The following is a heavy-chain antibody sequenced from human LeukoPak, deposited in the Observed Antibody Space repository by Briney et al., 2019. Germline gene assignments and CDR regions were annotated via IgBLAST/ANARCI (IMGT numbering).Heavy chain of an antibody. D-gene: IGHD5-18*01. CDR3: AIVDTAMVSSFDY. V-gene: IGHV4-39*01. CDR2: IYYSGST. Sequence: ASETLSLTCTVSGGSISSSSYYWGWIRQPPGKGLEWIGSIYYSGSTYYNPSLKSRVTISVDTSKNQFSLKLSSVTAADTAVYYCAIVDTAMVSSFDYWGQGTLVTVSS. J-gene: IGHJ4*02. CDR1: GGSISSSSYY.